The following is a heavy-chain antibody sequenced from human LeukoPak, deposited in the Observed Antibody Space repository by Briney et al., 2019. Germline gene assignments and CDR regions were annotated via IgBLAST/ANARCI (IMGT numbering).Heavy chain of an antibody. CDR1: GYTFTSYD. D-gene: IGHD3-22*01. CDR2: MNPNSGNT. V-gene: IGHV1-8*01. CDR3: AKKTYYYDSSGYYSAEYFQH. Sequence: GASVKVSCKVSGYTFTSYDINWVRQATGQGLEWMGWMNPNSGNTGYAQKFQGRVTMTRNTSISTAYMELSSLRSEDTAVYYCAKKTYYYDSSGYYSAEYFQHWGQGTLVTVSS. J-gene: IGHJ1*01.